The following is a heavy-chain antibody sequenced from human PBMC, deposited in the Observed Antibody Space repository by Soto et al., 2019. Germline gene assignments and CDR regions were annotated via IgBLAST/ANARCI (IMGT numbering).Heavy chain of an antibody. CDR3: AKRSGETPRITMMPLDY. V-gene: IGHV3-23*01. CDR2: ISGSGGST. J-gene: IGHJ4*02. CDR1: GFTFSSYA. D-gene: IGHD3-22*01. Sequence: EVQLLESGGNLVQPGGSLRLSCAASGFTFSSYAMTWVRQAPGKGLEWVSSISGSGGSTSHADSVKGRFTISRDNSKNTLYLQMNSLRAEDTAVYYCAKRSGETPRITMMPLDYWGQGTLVTVS.